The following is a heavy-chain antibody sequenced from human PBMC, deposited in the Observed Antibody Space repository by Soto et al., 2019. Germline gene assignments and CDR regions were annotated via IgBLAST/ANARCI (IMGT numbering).Heavy chain of an antibody. J-gene: IGHJ5*02. Sequence: GGSLRLSCASSVFTVSSNYMSWVRQAPGKGLEWVSVIYSGGSTYYADSVKGRFTISRDNSKNTLYLQMNSLRAEDTAVYYCARGPYSSGWQNWFDPWGQGTLVTVSS. D-gene: IGHD6-19*01. CDR2: IYSGGST. V-gene: IGHV3-53*01. CDR3: ARGPYSSGWQNWFDP. CDR1: VFTVSSNY.